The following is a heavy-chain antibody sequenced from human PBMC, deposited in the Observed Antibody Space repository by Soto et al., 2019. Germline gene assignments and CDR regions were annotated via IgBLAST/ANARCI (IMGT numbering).Heavy chain of an antibody. CDR1: GFTFSSYA. V-gene: IGHV3-30-3*01. Sequence: QVQLVESGGGVVQPGRSLRLSCAASGFTFSSYAMHWVRQAPCKGLEWVAVISYDGSNKYYADSVKGRFTISRDNSKNTLYLQMNSLRAEDTAVYYCAREGLGIPFDYWGQGTLVTVSS. J-gene: IGHJ4*02. D-gene: IGHD7-27*01. CDR2: ISYDGSNK. CDR3: AREGLGIPFDY.